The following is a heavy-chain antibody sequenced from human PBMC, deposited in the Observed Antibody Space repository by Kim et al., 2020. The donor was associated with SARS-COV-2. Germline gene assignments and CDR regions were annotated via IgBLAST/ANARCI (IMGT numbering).Heavy chain of an antibody. Sequence: GGSLRLSCTASGITFSDYYMSWIRQAPGKGLEWVSYISFRGDTIYYAHSVRGRFTISRDNAKNSLHLQMNSLRAADTAVYFCATAPYYGDYPGNDYWGQG. D-gene: IGHD4-17*01. CDR1: GITFSDYY. CDR3: ATAPYYGDYPGNDY. J-gene: IGHJ4*02. CDR2: ISFRGDTI. V-gene: IGHV3-11*01.